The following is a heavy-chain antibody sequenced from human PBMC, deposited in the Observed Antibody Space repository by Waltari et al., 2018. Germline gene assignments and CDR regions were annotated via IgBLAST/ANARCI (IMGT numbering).Heavy chain of an antibody. J-gene: IGHJ5*01. CDR3: ARDYGDGEGWLDS. Sequence: QLQLQESGPGLVKPSETLSLTCTVSGGSISSGSYYWGWIRQPPGKGLEWIGDISYSGTTYYNPSLKSRVTMSVDTSRDQFSLRLRSVAAADTAVYYCARDYGDGEGWLDSWGQGTLVTVSS. D-gene: IGHD4-17*01. CDR2: ISYSGTT. CDR1: GGSISSGSYY. V-gene: IGHV4-39*07.